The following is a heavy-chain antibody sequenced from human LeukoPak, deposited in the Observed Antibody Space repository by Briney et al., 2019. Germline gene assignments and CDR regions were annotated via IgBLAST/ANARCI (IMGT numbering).Heavy chain of an antibody. CDR2: IYYSGST. D-gene: IGHD4-17*01. CDR1: GGSISSYY. V-gene: IGHV4-59*01. Sequence: SETLSLTCTVSGGSISSYYWSWIRQPPGKGLEWIGYIYYSGSTNYNPSLKSRVTISVDTSKNQFSLKLSSVTAADTAVYYCARDAGDYVGRFDPWGQGTLVTVSS. J-gene: IGHJ5*02. CDR3: ARDAGDYVGRFDP.